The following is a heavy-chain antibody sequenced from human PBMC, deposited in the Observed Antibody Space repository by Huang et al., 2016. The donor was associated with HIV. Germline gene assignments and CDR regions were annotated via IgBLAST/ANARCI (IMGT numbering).Heavy chain of an antibody. CDR2: IYDTTST. J-gene: IGHJ4*02. D-gene: IGHD3-22*01. CDR1: GGSVSGDRYY. CDR3: ARTPYYYDSRDLYYFDY. V-gene: IGHV4-61*03. Sequence: QVQLHESGPGLVKPSETLSLACLVSGGSVSGDRYYWSWLRPPPGRALEWIGYIYDTTSTDYSPSLKSRVTISLDPSKNHVSLKMASATAADTAVYFCARTPYYYDSRDLYYFDYWGQGTLVAVSS.